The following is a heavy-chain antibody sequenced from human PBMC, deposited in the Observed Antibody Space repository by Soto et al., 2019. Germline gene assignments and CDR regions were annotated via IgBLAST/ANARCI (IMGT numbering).Heavy chain of an antibody. Sequence: PGGSLRLSCAASGFTFSSYWMSWVRQAPGKGLEWVANIKQDGSEKYYVDSVKGRFTISRDNAKNSLYLQMNSLRAEDTAVYYCTRRDRESSGAHYSTYWGQGTLVTVSS. V-gene: IGHV3-7*01. D-gene: IGHD3-22*01. J-gene: IGHJ4*02. CDR2: IKQDGSEK. CDR3: TRRDRESSGAHYSTY. CDR1: GFTFSSYW.